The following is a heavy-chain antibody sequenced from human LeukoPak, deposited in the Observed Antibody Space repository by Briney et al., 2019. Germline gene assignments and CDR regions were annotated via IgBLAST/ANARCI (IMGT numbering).Heavy chain of an antibody. CDR1: GGSICSYY. CDR2: IYYSGST. D-gene: IGHD3-3*01. J-gene: IGHJ4*02. V-gene: IGHV4-59*01. CDR3: ARAGFLEWLPIFDY. Sequence: PSETLSLTCTVSGGSICSYYWSWIRQPPGKGLEWIGYIYYSGSTNYNPSLKSRVTISVDTSKNQFSLKLSSVTAADTAVYYCARAGFLEWLPIFDYWGQGTLVTVSS.